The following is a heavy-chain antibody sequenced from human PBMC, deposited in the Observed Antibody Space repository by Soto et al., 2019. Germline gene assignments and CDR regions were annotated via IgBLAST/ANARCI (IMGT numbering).Heavy chain of an antibody. Sequence: QVQLVQSGAEVKKPGSSVKVSCKASGGTFSSDTISWVRRAAGQGLEWMGRIIPILGIANYAQTFQDRVKITADKSTSTAYMELSSLRSEDTAVYYCASDDYSSWDYWYLDLWGRGTLVTVSS. CDR3: ASDDYSSWDYWYLDL. CDR1: GGTFSSDT. CDR2: IIPILGIA. J-gene: IGHJ2*01. D-gene: IGHD6-6*01. V-gene: IGHV1-69*02.